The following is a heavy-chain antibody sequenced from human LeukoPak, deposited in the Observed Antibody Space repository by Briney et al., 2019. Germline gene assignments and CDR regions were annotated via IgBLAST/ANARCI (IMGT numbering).Heavy chain of an antibody. CDR2: IRGKANSYAT. CDR3: TREVIGASDY. V-gene: IGHV3-73*01. J-gene: IGHJ4*02. D-gene: IGHD2-21*01. Sequence: GGSLRLSCAASGFTFSGSAVHWARQASGKGLEWVGRIRGKANSYATEYAASVKGRFTISRDDSKKTAYLQMNSLKTGDTAVYYCTREVIGASDYWGQGTLVTVSS. CDR1: GFTFSGSA.